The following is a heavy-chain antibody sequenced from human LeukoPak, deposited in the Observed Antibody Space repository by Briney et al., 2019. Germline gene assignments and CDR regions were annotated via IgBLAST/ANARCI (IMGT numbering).Heavy chain of an antibody. V-gene: IGHV3-30-3*01. CDR3: AREVLRFSGFND. Sequence: GGSLRLSCAASGFTFSSCAMHWVRQAPGKGLEWVAVISYDGSNKYYADSVKGRFTISRDNSKNTLYLQMNSLRAEDTAVYYCAREVLRFSGFNDWGQGTLVTVSS. J-gene: IGHJ4*02. D-gene: IGHD3-3*01. CDR1: GFTFSSCA. CDR2: ISYDGSNK.